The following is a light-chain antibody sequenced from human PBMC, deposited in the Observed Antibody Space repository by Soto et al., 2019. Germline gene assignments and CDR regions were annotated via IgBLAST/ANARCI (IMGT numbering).Light chain of an antibody. CDR3: QHYGETPIT. CDR2: GAS. V-gene: IGKV3-20*01. J-gene: IGKJ5*01. CDR1: QSVSRR. Sequence: EIVLTQPPGTLSLSPGGRPTLSCRASQSVSRRLAWYQHRPGQXPRXXISGASMRASGVPVRFSGSGSGTDLTITISRLEPEDCAVYYCQHYGETPITFGLGTRLEIK.